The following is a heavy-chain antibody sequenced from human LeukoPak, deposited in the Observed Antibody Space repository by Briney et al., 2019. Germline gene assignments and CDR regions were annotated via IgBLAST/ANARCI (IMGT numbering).Heavy chain of an antibody. CDR1: GYSFTSYL. CDR2: IYPGDSDT. D-gene: IGHD6-13*01. J-gene: IGHJ4*02. Sequence: GESLKISCKGSGYSFTSYLIGWVRQMPGKGLEWMGIIYPGDSDTSYSPSFQGRVTISADKSISTAYLQWSSLKASDTAMYHCARHLPGIAAAAIDYWGQGTLVTVSS. V-gene: IGHV5-51*01. CDR3: ARHLPGIAAAAIDY.